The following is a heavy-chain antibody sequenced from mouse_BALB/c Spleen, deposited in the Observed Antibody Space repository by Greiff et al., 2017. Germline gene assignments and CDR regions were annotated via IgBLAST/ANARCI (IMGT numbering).Heavy chain of an antibody. J-gene: IGHJ2*01. V-gene: IGHV3-2*02. CDR1: GYSITSDYA. Sequence: EVQLQQSGPGLVKPSQSLSLTCTVTGYSITSDYAWNWIRQFPGNKLEWMGYISYSGSTSYNPSLKSRISIARDTSKNQFFLQLNSVTTEDTATYYCARDFYYLDYWGQGTTLTVSS. CDR2: ISYSGST. CDR3: ARDFYYLDY.